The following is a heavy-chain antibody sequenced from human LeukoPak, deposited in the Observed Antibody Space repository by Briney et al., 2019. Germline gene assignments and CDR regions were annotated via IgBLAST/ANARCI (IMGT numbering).Heavy chain of an antibody. CDR2: IYYSGST. CDR1: GGSITNGDYY. D-gene: IGHD2-15*01. J-gene: IGHJ4*02. CDR3: ARVAYCSGGSRNPTHFFDY. Sequence: SSETLSLTCTVSGGSITNGDYYWSWIRQPPGKGLEWIGYIYYSGSTYYNPSLKSRITISVDTSKNQFFLRLNSVTAADTAVYYCARVAYCSGGSRNPTHFFDYWGQGTLVTVSS. V-gene: IGHV4-30-4*01.